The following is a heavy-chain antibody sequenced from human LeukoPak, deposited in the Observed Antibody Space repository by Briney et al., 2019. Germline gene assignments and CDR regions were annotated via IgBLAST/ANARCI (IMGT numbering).Heavy chain of an antibody. CDR3: ARVYDFWSGFNWFDP. Sequence: SETLSLTCTVSGGSISSGDYYWSWIRQPAGKGLEWIGRIFTSGSTNYNPSLKSRVTMSVDTSKNQLSLKLSSVTAADTAVYYCARVYDFWSGFNWFDPWGQGTLVTVSS. CDR1: GGSISSGDYY. D-gene: IGHD3-3*01. J-gene: IGHJ5*02. CDR2: IFTSGST. V-gene: IGHV4-61*02.